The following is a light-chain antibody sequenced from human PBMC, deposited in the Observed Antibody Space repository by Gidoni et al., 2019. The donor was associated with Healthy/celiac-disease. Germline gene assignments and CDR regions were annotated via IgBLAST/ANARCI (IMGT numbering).Light chain of an antibody. V-gene: IGKV1-39*01. J-gene: IGKJ3*01. CDR1: QSISSY. CDR3: QQSYSTPFT. Sequence: DIQMTQSPSSLSASVGDRVTITCRASQSISSYLNWYQQKPGKAPKLLIYAASSLQSGFPSRFSGSESGTDFTLTISSLQPEDFATYYCQQSYSTPFTFGPGTKVDIK. CDR2: AAS.